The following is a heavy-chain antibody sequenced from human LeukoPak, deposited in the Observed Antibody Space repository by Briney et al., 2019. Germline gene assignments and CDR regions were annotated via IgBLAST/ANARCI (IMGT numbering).Heavy chain of an antibody. CDR3: AGYYYDSSGYHY. D-gene: IGHD3-22*01. Sequence: ASVKVSCKASGYTFTSYDINWVRQATGQGLEWMGWISAYNGNTNYAQKLQGRVTMTTDTSTTTAYMELRSLRSDDTAVYYCAGYYYDSSGYHYWGQGTLVTVSS. CDR2: ISAYNGNT. V-gene: IGHV1-18*01. J-gene: IGHJ4*02. CDR1: GYTFTSYD.